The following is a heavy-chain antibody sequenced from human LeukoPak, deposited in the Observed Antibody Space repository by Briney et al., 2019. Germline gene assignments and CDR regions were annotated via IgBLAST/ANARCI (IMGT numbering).Heavy chain of an antibody. CDR2: ISYDGSNK. D-gene: IGHD5-18*01. Sequence: LPGGSLRLSCAASGFTFSSYAMHWVRQAPGKGLEWVAVISYDGSNKYYADSVKGRFTISRDNSKNTLYLQMNSLRAEDTAVYYCARDLDTAMLDYWGQGTLVTVSS. J-gene: IGHJ4*02. V-gene: IGHV3-30*07. CDR1: GFTFSSYA. CDR3: ARDLDTAMLDY.